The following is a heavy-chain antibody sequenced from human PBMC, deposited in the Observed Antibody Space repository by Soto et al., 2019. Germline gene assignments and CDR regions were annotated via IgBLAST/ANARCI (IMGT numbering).Heavy chain of an antibody. CDR2: INHSGST. CDR3: ASVRAAQITYGMDD. D-gene: IGHD6-6*01. Sequence: LSLTCAVYGGSFSGYYWSWIRQPPGKGLEWIGEINHSGSTNYNPSLKSRVTISVDTSKNQFSLELSSLTAADTAVYYCASVRAAQITYGMDDWGQETTVNVSS. J-gene: IGHJ6*02. V-gene: IGHV4-34*01. CDR1: GGSFSGYY.